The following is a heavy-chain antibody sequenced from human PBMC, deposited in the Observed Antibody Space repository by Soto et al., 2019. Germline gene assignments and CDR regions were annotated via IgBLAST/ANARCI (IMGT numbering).Heavy chain of an antibody. J-gene: IGHJ5*02. CDR2: IYYSGST. CDR1: GGSISSYY. D-gene: IGHD4-17*01. Sequence: QVQLQESGPGLVKPSETLSLTCTVSGGSISSYYWSWIRQPPGKGLEWIGYIYYSGSTNYNPSLKSRVTISVDTSKNQFSLKLSSVTAADTAVYYCARHPYGDYISYWFDPWGQGTLVTVSS. V-gene: IGHV4-59*08. CDR3: ARHPYGDYISYWFDP.